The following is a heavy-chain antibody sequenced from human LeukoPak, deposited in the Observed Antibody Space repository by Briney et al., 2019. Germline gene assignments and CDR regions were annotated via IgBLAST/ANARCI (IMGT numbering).Heavy chain of an antibody. Sequence: GGSLRLSCAASGFTFRSYWMHWVRQAPGKGLEWVSRVIRDGSFTNYADSVKGRFTISRDNAKNTLYLQMSSLRAEDTAVYYCARGGEMATMAGAFDIWGQGTMVTVSS. CDR1: GFTFRSYW. J-gene: IGHJ3*02. CDR3: ARGGEMATMAGAFDI. CDR2: VIRDGSFT. D-gene: IGHD5-24*01. V-gene: IGHV3-74*01.